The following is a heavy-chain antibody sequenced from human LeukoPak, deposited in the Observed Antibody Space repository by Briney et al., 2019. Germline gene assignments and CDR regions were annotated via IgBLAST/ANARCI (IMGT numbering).Heavy chain of an antibody. CDR2: SYPGDSDT. J-gene: IGHJ4*02. D-gene: IGHD1-1*01. V-gene: IGHV5-51*01. CDR1: GYSFTTYL. CDR3: ARRGWNTELFEY. Sequence: GESLPFSSKGSGYSFTTYLVGGLRPMPGKGLEWMGSSYPGDSDTRYSPSFQGQVTISADKSISTAYLQWSSLKASDTAMYYCARRGWNTELFEYWGQGTLVTVSS.